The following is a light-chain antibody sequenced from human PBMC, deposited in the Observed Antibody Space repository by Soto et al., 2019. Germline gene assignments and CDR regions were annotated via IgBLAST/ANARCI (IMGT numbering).Light chain of an antibody. CDR3: QQRSNWPRLT. J-gene: IGKJ4*01. Sequence: VPTQPPYTLSGPPPERATLSLIPSQNINSNLAWYQQKPGQAPRLLIYGASTRVTGIPARFSGGRSGTEFTFTISSLQSEDFAVYYCQQRSNWPRLTFGGGAKVDIK. CDR2: GAS. CDR1: QNINSN. V-gene: IGKV3-15*01.